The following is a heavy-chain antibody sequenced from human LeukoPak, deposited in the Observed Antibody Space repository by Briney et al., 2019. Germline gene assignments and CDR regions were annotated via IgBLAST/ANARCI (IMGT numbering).Heavy chain of an antibody. CDR3: ARGLGGWRYFDY. CDR1: GFTFSSYS. D-gene: IGHD6-19*01. J-gene: IGHJ4*02. CDR2: ISSSSSYI. V-gene: IGHV3-21*04. Sequence: GGSLRLSCAASGFTFSSYSMNWVRQAPGKGLEWVSSISSSSSYIYYADSVKGRFTISRDNAKNSLYLQMNSLRAEDTALYYCARGLGGWRYFDYWGQGTLVTVSS.